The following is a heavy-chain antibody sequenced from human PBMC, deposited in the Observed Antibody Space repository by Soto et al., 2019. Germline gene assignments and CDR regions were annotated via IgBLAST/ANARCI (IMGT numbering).Heavy chain of an antibody. D-gene: IGHD2-15*01. CDR3: ARWQYTVVTALDI. Sequence: YLPTTASSDSIYNIYSHFFRTSPGKGLEWIGYIYHTVSTNYNPALKSRVTISMDTSKNQLSLQLSSVTAADTAVYYCARWQYTVVTALDIWGEGIMV. J-gene: IGHJ3*02. CDR2: IYHTVST. CDR1: SDSIYNIY. V-gene: IGHV4-59*01.